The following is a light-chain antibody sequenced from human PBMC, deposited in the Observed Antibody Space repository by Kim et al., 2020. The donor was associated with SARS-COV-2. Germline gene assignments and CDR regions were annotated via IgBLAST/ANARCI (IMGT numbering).Light chain of an antibody. Sequence: SSVGEIVTITCRASQDIRNDLGWYQQQPGKAPKRLIYATSTLQSGVPSRFSGSGSETEFTLTISSLQPEDFATYYCLQHNSFPLTFGGGTKVDIK. CDR1: QDIRND. CDR2: ATS. V-gene: IGKV1-17*01. J-gene: IGKJ4*01. CDR3: LQHNSFPLT.